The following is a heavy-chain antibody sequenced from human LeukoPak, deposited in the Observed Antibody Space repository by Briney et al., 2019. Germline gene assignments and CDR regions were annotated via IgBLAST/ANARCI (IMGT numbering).Heavy chain of an antibody. J-gene: IGHJ5*02. CDR1: GFTFAHYG. CDR2: IAFDGCRK. CDR3: ARDRLYTGYDPVLDL. Sequence: GGSLRLSCAASGFTFAHYGVQWVRQAPGKGLEWVAAIAFDGCRKFYTNSVKGRFTISRDNSNNILFLQMSDLRTEDTALYYCARDRLYTGYDPVLDLWGQGTPVTVSS. D-gene: IGHD5-12*01. V-gene: IGHV3-30*03.